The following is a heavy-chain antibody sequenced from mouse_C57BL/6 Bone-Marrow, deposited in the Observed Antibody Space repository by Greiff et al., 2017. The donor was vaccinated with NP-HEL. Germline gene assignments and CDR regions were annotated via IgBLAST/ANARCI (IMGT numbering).Heavy chain of an antibody. D-gene: IGHD2-4*01. CDR1: GFNIKDDY. Sequence: LVESGAELVRPGASVKLSCTASGFNIKDDYMHWVKQRPEQGLEWIGWIDPENGDTEYASKFQGKATITADTSSNTAYLQLSSLTSEDTAVYYCTTDYPDYWGQGTTLTVSS. V-gene: IGHV14-4*01. CDR2: IDPENGDT. J-gene: IGHJ2*01. CDR3: TTDYPDY.